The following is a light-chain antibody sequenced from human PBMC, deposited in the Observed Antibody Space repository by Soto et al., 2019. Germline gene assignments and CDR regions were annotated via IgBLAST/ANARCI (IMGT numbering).Light chain of an antibody. CDR2: YDN. CDR3: QVWDTSSDHVV. V-gene: IGLV3-21*04. CDR1: NIGSKS. J-gene: IGLJ2*01. Sequence: SYELTQPPSVSVAPGKTARITCGGNNIGSKSVHWYQQKPGQAPVLVIYYDNDRPSGIPERFPGSNSGNTATLTISRVEAGDEADYYCQVWDTSSDHVVFGGGTQLTVL.